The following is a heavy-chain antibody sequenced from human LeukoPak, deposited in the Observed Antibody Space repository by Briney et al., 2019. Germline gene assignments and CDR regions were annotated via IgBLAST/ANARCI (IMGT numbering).Heavy chain of an antibody. V-gene: IGHV7-4-1*02. J-gene: IGHJ4*02. CDR2: INTNTGNP. CDR1: GYTFTSYA. Sequence: ASVKVSCKASGYTFTSYAMNWVRQAPGQGLEWMGWINTNTGNPTYAQGFTGRFVFSLDTSVSTAYLQISSLKAEDTAVYYCARDPGYYDSSGYYRGMFWYFDYWGQGTLVTVSS. CDR3: ARDPGYYDSSGYYRGMFWYFDY. D-gene: IGHD3-22*01.